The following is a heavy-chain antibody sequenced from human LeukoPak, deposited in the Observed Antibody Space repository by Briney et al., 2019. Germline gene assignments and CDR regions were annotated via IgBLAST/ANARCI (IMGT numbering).Heavy chain of an antibody. CDR1: GASISAFH. CDR3: ARKDGDY. V-gene: IGHV4-4*07. J-gene: IGHJ4*02. CDR2: IYSSGST. Sequence: SETLSHTCTVSGASISAFHWTWFRQPAGKGLEWIGLIYSSGSTLFNPSLKSRVAMSVDLTKNQLSLKLTSVTAADTAMYYCARKDGDYWGRGTLVTVSS.